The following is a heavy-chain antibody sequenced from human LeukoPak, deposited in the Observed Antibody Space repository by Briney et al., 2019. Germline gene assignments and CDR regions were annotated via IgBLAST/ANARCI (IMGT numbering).Heavy chain of an antibody. V-gene: IGHV4-39*01. Sequence: KTSETLSLTCTVSGGSISSGDYYWGWLRQPPGKGLEWIGSIYYSGSTYYNPSLKSRVTISVDTSKNQFSLKLSSVTAADTAVYYCARQGRGYSYGYSGISAYYFDYWGQGTLVTVSS. CDR3: ARQGRGYSYGYSGISAYYFDY. CDR2: IYYSGST. J-gene: IGHJ4*02. CDR1: GGSISSGDYY. D-gene: IGHD5-18*01.